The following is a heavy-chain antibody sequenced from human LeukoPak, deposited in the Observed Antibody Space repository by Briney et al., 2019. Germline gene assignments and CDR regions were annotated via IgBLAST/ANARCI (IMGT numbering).Heavy chain of an antibody. J-gene: IGHJ4*02. CDR3: ARDIYYYDSRPIDY. V-gene: IGHV1-18*01. CDR1: GYTFTTYG. Sequence: DSVMVSCKASGYTFTTYGISWVRQAPGQGLEWMGWISAYNGGTNYAQKLQGRVTMTTDTSTSTAYMELRSLRSDDTAVYYCARDIYYYDSRPIDYWGQGTLVTVSS. CDR2: ISAYNGGT. D-gene: IGHD3-22*01.